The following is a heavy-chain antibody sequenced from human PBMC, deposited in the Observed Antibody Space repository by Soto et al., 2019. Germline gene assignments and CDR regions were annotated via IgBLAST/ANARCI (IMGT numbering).Heavy chain of an antibody. V-gene: IGHV3-9*01. D-gene: IGHD6-25*01. J-gene: IGHJ6*04. CDR3: AKDMGGYRKSMDV. Sequence: EVQLVESGGGLVQPGRSLRLSCAASGFTFDDYAMHWVRQAPGKGLEWVSGISWNSGNIGYADSVKGRFTISRDNAKNSLYLQMNSPRADDTALYYCAKDMGGYRKSMDVWGKGTTVTVSS. CDR2: ISWNSGNI. CDR1: GFTFDDYA.